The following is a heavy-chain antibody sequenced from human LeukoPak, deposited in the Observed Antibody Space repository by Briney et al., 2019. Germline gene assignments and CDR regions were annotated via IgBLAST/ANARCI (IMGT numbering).Heavy chain of an antibody. CDR2: IKQDGSAK. CDR1: GFTFSSYW. D-gene: IGHD5-12*01. Sequence: GGSLRLSCAASGFTFSSYWMSWVRQAPGKELQWVANIKQDGSAKYYVDSVKGRFTISRDNAKSSLYLQMNSLRAEDTAVYYCARVEASGYDYGAFDYWGQGTLVTVSS. CDR3: ARVEASGYDYGAFDY. V-gene: IGHV3-7*01. J-gene: IGHJ4*02.